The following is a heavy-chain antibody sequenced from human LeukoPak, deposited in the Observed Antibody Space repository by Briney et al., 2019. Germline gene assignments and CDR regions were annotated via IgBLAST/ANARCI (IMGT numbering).Heavy chain of an antibody. D-gene: IGHD3-22*01. CDR3: ARDTAYYYDSSGYYFSY. CDR1: GFTFSSYG. Sequence: GGSLRLSCAASGFTFSSYGMHWVRQAPGKGLEWVAIVSYDGTNKYYADSVKGRFTISRDSSKNTLYLQMNSLRAEDTAVYYCARDTAYYYDSSGYYFSYWGQGTLVTVSS. J-gene: IGHJ4*02. V-gene: IGHV3-30*03. CDR2: VSYDGTNK.